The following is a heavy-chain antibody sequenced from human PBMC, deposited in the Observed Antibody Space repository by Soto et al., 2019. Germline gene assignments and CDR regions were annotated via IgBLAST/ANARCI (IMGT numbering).Heavy chain of an antibody. D-gene: IGHD3-10*01. J-gene: IGHJ6*02. CDR2: IKRKTDGGTT. CDR1: GFTFSNAW. CDR3: IAGITPIITTVRGLTNFYYYGMDV. Sequence: NPGGSLRLSCAASGFTFSNAWMNWVRQAPGKGLEWVGRIKRKTDGGTTDYAAPVKGRFTISRDDSKNTLYLQMNSLKAEDTAVYYCIAGITPIITTVRGLTNFYYYGMDVWGQGTTVTVSS. V-gene: IGHV3-15*01.